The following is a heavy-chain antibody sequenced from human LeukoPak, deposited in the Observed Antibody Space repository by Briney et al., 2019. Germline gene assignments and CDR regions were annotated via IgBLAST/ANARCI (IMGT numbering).Heavy chain of an antibody. Sequence: GGSLRLSCAASGFTFSSYAMHWVRQAPGKGLKWVAVISYDGSNKYYADSVKGRFTISRDNSKNTLYLQMNSLRAEDTAVYYCARGRSSSWYSMGGFWGQGTLVTVSS. J-gene: IGHJ4*02. D-gene: IGHD6-13*01. CDR1: GFTFSSYA. CDR3: ARGRSSSWYSMGGF. V-gene: IGHV3-30*04. CDR2: ISYDGSNK.